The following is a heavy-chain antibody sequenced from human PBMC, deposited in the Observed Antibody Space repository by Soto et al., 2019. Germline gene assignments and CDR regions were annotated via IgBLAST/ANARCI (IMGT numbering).Heavy chain of an antibody. CDR2: ISYDGSNK. J-gene: IGHJ4*02. D-gene: IGHD1-1*01. Sequence: QVQLVESGGGVVQPGRSLRLSCAASGFTFSSYAMHWVRQAPGKGLEWVAVISYDGSNKYYADSVKGRFTISRDNSKNTLYLQMNSLRAEDTAVYYCARYSLQRGAIDYWGQGTLVTVSS. CDR1: GFTFSSYA. V-gene: IGHV3-30-3*01. CDR3: ARYSLQRGAIDY.